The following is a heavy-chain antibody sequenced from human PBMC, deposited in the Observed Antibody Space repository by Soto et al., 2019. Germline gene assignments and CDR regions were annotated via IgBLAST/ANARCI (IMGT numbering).Heavy chain of an antibody. D-gene: IGHD2-15*01. V-gene: IGHV3-66*01. J-gene: IGHJ6*04. CDR1: GFTVSSKY. CDR2: IQSGGPT. CDR3: AWDDVLCDGGRCYGVPVDV. Sequence: EVQLVESGGGLVQPGGSLRLSCAASGFTVSSKYMSWVRQAPGKGLEWVSLIQSGGPTYYADSVKGRFTISRDTSENTVHLHMDSLRAEDTAVYYCAWDDVLCDGGRCYGVPVDVWGKGTTVTVSS.